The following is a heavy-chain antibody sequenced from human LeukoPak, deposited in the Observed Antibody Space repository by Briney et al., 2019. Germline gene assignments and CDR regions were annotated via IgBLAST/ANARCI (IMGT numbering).Heavy chain of an antibody. CDR2: IKQDGSEK. D-gene: IGHD2-2*01. V-gene: IGHV3-7*01. J-gene: IGHJ6*02. Sequence: GGSLRLSCAASGFTFRSYWMNWVRQAPGKGLEWVANIKQDGSEKYYVDSVKGRFTISRDNARNSLYLRMNSLRAEDTAVYYCARVGGFCSSTTCYGNLGMDVWGHGTTVTVSS. CDR3: ARVGGFCSSTTCYGNLGMDV. CDR1: GFTFRSYW.